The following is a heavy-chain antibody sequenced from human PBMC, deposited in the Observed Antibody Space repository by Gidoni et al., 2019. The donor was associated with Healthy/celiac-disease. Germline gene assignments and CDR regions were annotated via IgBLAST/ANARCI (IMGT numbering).Heavy chain of an antibody. CDR2: IYPGDSDT. CDR3: FDP. Sequence: EVQLVQSGAEGKKHGESLKISCTRSGYSFTSSWIGWVRQMTGKGLEWMGIIYPGDSDTRYSPSCQGQVTISADKSISTAMYYCARRLYDFCSGLYQFDPWGQGTLVTVSS. D-gene: IGHD3-3*01. J-gene: IGHJ5*02. CDR1: GYSFTSSW. V-gene: IGHV5-51*01.